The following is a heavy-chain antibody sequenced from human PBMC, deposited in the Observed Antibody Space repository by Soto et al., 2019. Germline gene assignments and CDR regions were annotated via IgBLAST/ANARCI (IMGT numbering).Heavy chain of an antibody. CDR2: ISYDVSNK. CDR3: AKGVRQCLLAVFAI. D-gene: IGHD2-21*01. V-gene: IGHV3-30*18. Sequence: PGGSLKLSCAASGXTFSSYAMHWSRQAPGKGLEWFAVISYDVSNKYYPDSVKGRFTISIDNSKNTLYLQMNSLRAEETAVFYCAKGVRQCLLAVFAIWGRGTMVPVSS. J-gene: IGHJ3*02. CDR1: GXTFSSYA.